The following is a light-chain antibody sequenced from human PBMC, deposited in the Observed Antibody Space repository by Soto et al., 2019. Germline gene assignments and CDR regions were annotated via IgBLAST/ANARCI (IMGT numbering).Light chain of an antibody. CDR1: QGISSY. CDR2: AAS. J-gene: IGKJ4*01. V-gene: IGKV1-8*01. CDR3: QQSCSTLLT. Sequence: AIRMTQSPSSLSASTGDRVTITCRASQGISSYLAWYQQKPGKAPKLLIYAASSLQSGVPSRFSGSGSGTDFTLTISSLQPEDFATYYCQQSCSTLLTFGGGTKVDIK.